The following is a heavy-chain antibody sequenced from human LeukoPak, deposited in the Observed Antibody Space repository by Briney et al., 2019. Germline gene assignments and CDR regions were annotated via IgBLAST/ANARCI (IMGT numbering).Heavy chain of an antibody. Sequence: PGGSLRLSCAASGFTVSSNYMSWVRQAPGKGLEWVSVIYSGGSIYYADSVKGRFTISRDNSKNTLYLQMNSLRAEDTAVYYCARNTYYYGSGSYSHYYYYYMDVWGKGTTVTISS. CDR2: IYSGGSI. CDR1: GFTVSSNY. D-gene: IGHD3-10*01. J-gene: IGHJ6*03. V-gene: IGHV3-66*01. CDR3: ARNTYYYGSGSYSHYYYYYMDV.